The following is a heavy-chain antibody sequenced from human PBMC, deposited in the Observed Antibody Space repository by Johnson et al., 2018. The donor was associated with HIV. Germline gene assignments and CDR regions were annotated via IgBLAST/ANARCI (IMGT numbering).Heavy chain of an antibody. Sequence: VQLVESGGGLVQPGGSLRLSCAASGFTFSSYDMHWVRQATGKGLEWVSAIGTAGDTYYPGSVKGRFTISRENANNSLYLQMNSRRAGDTAVYYCARGISQPYYNFWSGYHYPDAFDIWGQGTMVTVSS. CDR1: GFTFSSYD. V-gene: IGHV3-13*01. J-gene: IGHJ3*02. CDR2: IGTAGDT. D-gene: IGHD3-3*01. CDR3: ARGISQPYYNFWSGYHYPDAFDI.